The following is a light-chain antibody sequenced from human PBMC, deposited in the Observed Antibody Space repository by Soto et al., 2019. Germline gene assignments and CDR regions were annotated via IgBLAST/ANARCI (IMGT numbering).Light chain of an antibody. J-gene: IGKJ3*01. Sequence: PGERATLSCRASQSVNLNYLAWYQQKPGQAPRLLIYGASSRATGIPDRFSGSGSGTEFTLTVSRLEPEDFAVYYFQGYGRSPFTFGAGTNVYIK. CDR3: QGYGRSPFT. CDR1: QSVNLNY. V-gene: IGKV3-20*01. CDR2: GAS.